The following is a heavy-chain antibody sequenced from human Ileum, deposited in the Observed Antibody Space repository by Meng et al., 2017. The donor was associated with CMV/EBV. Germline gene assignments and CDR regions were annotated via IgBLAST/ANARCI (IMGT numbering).Heavy chain of an antibody. J-gene: IGHJ4*01. CDR2: ITGSDSTT. Sequence: LRLSCTGSGFTFRDYSMTWIRQVPGRGLAWIAYITGSDSTTYYADYVKGRFTISRDDGRNSLYLQMNSLRAEDTAVYYCVRAGGPYYWGHGTLVTVSS. V-gene: IGHV3-11*04. CDR1: GFTFRDYS. CDR3: VRAGGPYY.